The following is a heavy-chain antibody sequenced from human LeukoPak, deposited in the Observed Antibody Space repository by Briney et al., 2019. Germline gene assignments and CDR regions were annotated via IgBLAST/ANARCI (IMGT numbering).Heavy chain of an antibody. J-gene: IGHJ4*02. CDR3: ARDGYCTGGSCYADY. CDR1: GFTFGSYW. D-gene: IGHD2-15*01. V-gene: IGHV3-7*03. CDR2: MKQDGYEK. Sequence: PGGSLRLSCGASGFTFGSYWMSWVRQAPGKGLEWVASMKQDGYEKYYVDSVKGRFIISRDNAKNSLYVRMNSLRAEDTAIYYCARDGYCTGGSCYADYWGPGTLVTVSS.